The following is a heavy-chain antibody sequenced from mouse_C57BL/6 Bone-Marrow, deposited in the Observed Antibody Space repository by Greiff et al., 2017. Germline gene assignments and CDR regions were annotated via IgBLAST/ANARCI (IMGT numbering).Heavy chain of an antibody. J-gene: IGHJ2*01. CDR1: GYTFTDYY. D-gene: IGHD1-1*01. V-gene: IGHV1-19*01. CDR2: INPYNGGT. CDR3: ARPHYGSSLDY. Sequence: VQLQQSGPVLVKPGASVKMSCKASGYTFTDYYMNWVKQSHGKSLEWIGVINPYNGGTSYNQKFKGKATLTVDKSSSTAYMELNSLTSEDSAVYYGARPHYGSSLDYWGQGTTLTVSS.